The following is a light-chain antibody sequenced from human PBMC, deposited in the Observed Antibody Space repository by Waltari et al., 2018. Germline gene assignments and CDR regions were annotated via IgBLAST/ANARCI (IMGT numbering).Light chain of an antibody. V-gene: IGKV1-NL1*01. J-gene: IGKJ1*01. CDR2: AAS. CDR3: QQYYSTPWT. Sequence: DIQMTQSPSSLSASVGDRVTITCRASQGISNSLAWYQQKPGKAPKLLLYAASRLESGVHSRFSGSGSGTDYTLTISSLQPEEFATYYCQQYYSTPWTFGQGTKVEIK. CDR1: QGISNS.